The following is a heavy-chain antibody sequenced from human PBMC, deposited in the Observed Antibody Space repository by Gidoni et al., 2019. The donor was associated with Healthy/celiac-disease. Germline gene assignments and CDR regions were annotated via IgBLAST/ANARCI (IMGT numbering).Heavy chain of an antibody. CDR3: ARARDDYAFDY. J-gene: IGHJ4*02. CDR1: GFPFSSYA. Sequence: QVQLVASGGGVVQPGRSLRLSCSASGFPFSSYASHWVRQAPGKGLEWVAVISYDGSNKYYADAVKGRFTISRDNSKNTLYLQMNSLRAEDTAVYYCARARDDYAFDYWGQGTLVTVSS. D-gene: IGHD4-17*01. CDR2: ISYDGSNK. V-gene: IGHV3-30-3*01.